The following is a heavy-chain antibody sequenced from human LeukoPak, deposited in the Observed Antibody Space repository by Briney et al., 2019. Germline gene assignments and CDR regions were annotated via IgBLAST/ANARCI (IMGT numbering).Heavy chain of an antibody. CDR1: GYTFTGYY. D-gene: IGHD5-12*01. J-gene: IGHJ4*02. Sequence: GASVKVSCKASGYTFTGYYMHWVRQAPGQGLEWMGWINPNSGGTNYAQKFQGRVTMTRDTSISTAYRELSRLGSDDTAVYYCARERGYSGYDKSYGYWGQGTLVTVSS. V-gene: IGHV1-2*02. CDR3: ARERGYSGYDKSYGY. CDR2: INPNSGGT.